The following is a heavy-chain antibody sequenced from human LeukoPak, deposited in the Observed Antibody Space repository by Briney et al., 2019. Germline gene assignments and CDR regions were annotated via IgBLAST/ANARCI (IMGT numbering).Heavy chain of an antibody. Sequence: TGGSLRLSCAASGFTFSSYWMSWVRQAPGKGLEWVANLKHDGSEENYVDSVKGRFIASRNNAKKSLFLQMHSLRAEDTAVYYCAREQIPVAGTFDYWGQGILVTVSS. J-gene: IGHJ4*02. CDR2: LKHDGSEE. CDR3: AREQIPVAGTFDY. V-gene: IGHV3-7*03. D-gene: IGHD6-19*01. CDR1: GFTFSSYW.